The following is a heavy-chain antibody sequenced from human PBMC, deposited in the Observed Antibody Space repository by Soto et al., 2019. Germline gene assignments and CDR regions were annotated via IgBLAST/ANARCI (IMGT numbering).Heavy chain of an antibody. CDR1: GDSISNNNC. Sequence: QVQLQESGPGLVKPSGTLSLTCAVSGDSISNNNCWNWVRQPPGKGLEWIGEIYDSGTTNDNQSLKSRVTMSVDKSKNQFSLRLSSLTAADTAVYYCARRRITTFGVVITGYGMDVWGQGTTVTVSS. CDR3: ARRRITTFGVVITGYGMDV. CDR2: IYDSGTT. J-gene: IGHJ6*02. D-gene: IGHD3-3*01. V-gene: IGHV4-4*02.